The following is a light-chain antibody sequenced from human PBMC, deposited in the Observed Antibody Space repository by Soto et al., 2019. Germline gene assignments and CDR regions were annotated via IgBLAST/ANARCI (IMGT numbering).Light chain of an antibody. Sequence: QSVLTQPASVSGSPGQSITISCTGTSSDVGGYNYVSWYQQHPGKAPKLMIYDVSNQPSGVSNLFSGSKSGNTASLTISGLQAEDEADYYCSSYTSSSTLGGVFGTGTKVTVL. CDR2: DVS. J-gene: IGLJ1*01. V-gene: IGLV2-14*01. CDR1: SSDVGGYNY. CDR3: SSYTSSSTLGGV.